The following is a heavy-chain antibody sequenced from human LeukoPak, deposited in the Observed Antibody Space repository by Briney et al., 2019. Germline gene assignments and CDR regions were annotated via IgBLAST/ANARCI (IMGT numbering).Heavy chain of an antibody. CDR1: GFTFSSYV. CDR2: TSTDGNLK. D-gene: IGHD3-16*01. V-gene: IGHV3-30*04. Sequence: GGSLRLSCAASGFTFSSYVTHWVRQAPGKGLEWVAVTSTDGNLKIYADSVKGRFTISRDNAKNSLYLQMNSLRAEDTAVYYCARDDYGGIDYWGQGTLVTVSS. CDR3: ARDDYGGIDY. J-gene: IGHJ4*02.